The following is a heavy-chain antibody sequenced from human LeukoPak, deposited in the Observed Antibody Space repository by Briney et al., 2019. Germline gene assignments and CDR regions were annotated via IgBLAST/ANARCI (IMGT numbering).Heavy chain of an antibody. J-gene: IGHJ3*02. CDR1: GGSFSGYY. V-gene: IGHV4-34*01. CDR2: INHSGST. CDR3: ARGGEISPHPYSSGWYDAFDI. D-gene: IGHD6-19*01. Sequence: PSETLSVTCAVYGGSFSGYYWSWIRQPPGKGLEWIGEINHSGSTNYNPSLKSRVTISVDTSKNQFSLKLSSATAADTAVYYCARGGEISPHPYSSGWYDAFDIWGQGTMVTVSS.